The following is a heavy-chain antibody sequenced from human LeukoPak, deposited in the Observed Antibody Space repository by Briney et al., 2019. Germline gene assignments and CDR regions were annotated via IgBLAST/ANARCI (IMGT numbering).Heavy chain of an antibody. CDR1: GFIFRTYT. D-gene: IGHD2-15*01. CDR3: ATCRSNAWHNFDH. Sequence: GGSLRLSCAASGFIFRTYTMHWVRQAPGKGLEWVAVISYDGSDKRYADSVKGRFTISRENSKNTLYLQVDSLRVDDTAIYYCATCRSNAWHNFDHWAQGTGVTVSS. J-gene: IGHJ4*02. CDR2: ISYDGSDK. V-gene: IGHV3-30-3*01.